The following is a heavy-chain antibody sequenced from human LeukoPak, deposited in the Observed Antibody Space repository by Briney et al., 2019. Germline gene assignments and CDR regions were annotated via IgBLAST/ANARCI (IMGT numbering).Heavy chain of an antibody. CDR2: IIPIFGTA. J-gene: IGHJ5*02. D-gene: IGHD3-3*01. CDR3: ARDTYYDFWSGYYSNNWFDP. V-gene: IGHV1-69*05. Sequence: SVKVSCKASGGTFSSYAISWVRQAPGQGLEWMGGIIPIFGTANYAQKFQGRVTITTDESTSAAYMELSSLRSEDTAVYYCARDTYYDFWSGYYSNNWFDPWGQGTLVTVSS. CDR1: GGTFSSYA.